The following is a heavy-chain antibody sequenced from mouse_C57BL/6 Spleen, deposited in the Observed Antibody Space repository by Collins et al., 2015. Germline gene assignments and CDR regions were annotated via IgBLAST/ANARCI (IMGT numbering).Heavy chain of an antibody. CDR3: ARSDDYGYYFDY. J-gene: IGHJ2*01. Sequence: QVQLQQPGTELVKPGASVKLSCKTSGYTFTSYWIHWVKQRPGQGLEWIGNSNPSNGGTNYNEKFKSKATLTVDKSSSTAYMQLSSLTSEDSAVYFCARSDDYGYYFDYWGQGTTLTVSS. D-gene: IGHD2-4*01. V-gene: IGHV1-53*01. CDR1: GYTFTSYW. CDR2: SNPSNGGT.